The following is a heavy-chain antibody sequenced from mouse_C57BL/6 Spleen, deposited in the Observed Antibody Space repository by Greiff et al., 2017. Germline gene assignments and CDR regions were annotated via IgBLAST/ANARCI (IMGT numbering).Heavy chain of an antibody. D-gene: IGHD2-3*01. CDR3: ARDAIYDGYYCYFDV. V-gene: IGHV7-1*01. CDR2: SRNTANDFTT. Sequence: EVQVVESGGGLVQSGRSLRLSCATSGFTFSDFYMEWVRQAPGKGLEWIASSRNTANDFTTESDASVKGRFIVSRDSSQSILYLQMNALRAEDTAMYYCARDAIYDGYYCYFDVWGTGTTVTVSS. CDR1: GFTFSDFY. J-gene: IGHJ1*03.